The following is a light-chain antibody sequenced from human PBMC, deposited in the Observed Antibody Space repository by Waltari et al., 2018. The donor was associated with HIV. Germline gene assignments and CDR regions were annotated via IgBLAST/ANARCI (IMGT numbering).Light chain of an antibody. J-gene: IGLJ2*01. V-gene: IGLV1-44*01. Sequence: QSVLTQPPSASGTPGQRVTISCSGSTSNIGSNTVNWYQQLPGTAPKLLIYSDNQRPSGVPDRFSGSKSGTSASLAISGLQSEDEAEYYCATWHDSLTVVFGGGTKLTVL. CDR3: ATWHDSLTVV. CDR1: TSNIGSNT. CDR2: SDN.